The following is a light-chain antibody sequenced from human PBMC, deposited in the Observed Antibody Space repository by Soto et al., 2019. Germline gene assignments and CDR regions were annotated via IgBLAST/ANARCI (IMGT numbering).Light chain of an antibody. J-gene: IGKJ5*01. CDR3: QLLANFPLT. V-gene: IGKV1-9*01. Sequence: DIQLTQSPFFLSASVGDRVTITCRASQGISSSLAWYQQKPGEAPKLLIYAASTLQSGVPSRFSGSGYGTEFTLTISSLQPEDFASYYCQLLANFPLTFGQGTRLEIK. CDR2: AAS. CDR1: QGISSS.